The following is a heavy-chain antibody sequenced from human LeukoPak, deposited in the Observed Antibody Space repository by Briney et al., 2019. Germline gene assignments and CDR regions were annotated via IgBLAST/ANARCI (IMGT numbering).Heavy chain of an antibody. CDR2: IYPGDSDT. Sequence: GESLKISCKGSGYSFNTYWIGWVRQMPGKGLEWMGMIYPGDSDTGYSPSFQGQVTISVDKSISTTYLQWSSLKASDSAMYYCARPNGGQLWFWYFDLWGRGTLVTVSS. CDR1: GYSFNTYW. J-gene: IGHJ2*01. CDR3: ARPNGGQLWFWYFDL. D-gene: IGHD3/OR15-3a*01. V-gene: IGHV5-51*01.